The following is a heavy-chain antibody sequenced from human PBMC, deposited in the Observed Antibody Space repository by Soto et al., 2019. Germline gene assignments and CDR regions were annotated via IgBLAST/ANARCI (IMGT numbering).Heavy chain of an antibody. CDR3: VKERGSSGWLPSIDY. V-gene: IGHV3-23*01. J-gene: IGHJ4*02. CDR2: ISNSGGST. Sequence: GGSLRLSCAASGLTFSTYAMSWVRQAPGKGLEWVSSISNSGGSTFYAGSVKGRFTISRDNSKNTLYLLVNSLRAEDAAVYYCVKERGSSGWLPSIDYWGQGTLVTVS. D-gene: IGHD6-25*01. CDR1: GLTFSTYA.